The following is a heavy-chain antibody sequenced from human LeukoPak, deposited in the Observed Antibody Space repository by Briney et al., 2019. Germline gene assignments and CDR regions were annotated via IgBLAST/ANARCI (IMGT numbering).Heavy chain of an antibody. CDR2: ISSNTGNP. CDR1: GYTFTSYA. J-gene: IGHJ4*02. D-gene: IGHD3-9*01. Sequence: GASVKVSCKTSGYTFTSYAMSWVRQAPGQGLEWMGWISSNTGNPTYAPGFTGRFVFSLDTSVSTAYLEITSLKADDTAVYYCARGSGAGYYREFDYWGQGTLVTVSS. CDR3: ARGSGAGYYREFDY. V-gene: IGHV7-4-1*02.